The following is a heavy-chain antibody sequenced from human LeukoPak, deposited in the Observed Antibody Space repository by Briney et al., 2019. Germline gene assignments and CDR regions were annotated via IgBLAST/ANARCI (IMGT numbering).Heavy chain of an antibody. Sequence: SETLSLTCTVSGGSISTGHYWWGWIRQPPGKGLEWIGYIYYSGSTNYNPSLKSRVTISVDTSKNQFSLKLSSVTAADTAVYYCARGGSGWYATYYYYGMDVWGQGTTVTVSS. D-gene: IGHD6-19*01. CDR2: IYYSGST. V-gene: IGHV4-61*01. J-gene: IGHJ6*02. CDR1: GGSISTGHYW. CDR3: ARGGSGWYATYYYYGMDV.